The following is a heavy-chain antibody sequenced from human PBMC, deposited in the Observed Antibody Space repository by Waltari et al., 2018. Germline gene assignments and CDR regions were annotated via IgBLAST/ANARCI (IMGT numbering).Heavy chain of an antibody. CDR3: ARDGDSTGRYGMDV. D-gene: IGHD2-21*02. V-gene: IGHV1-69*10. J-gene: IGHJ6*02. Sequence: QVQLVQSGAEVKKPGSSVKVSCKASGGTFSSYAISWVRQAPGQGLEWMGGIIPILGIANDPQKFQGRVTITADKSTSTAYMELSSLRSEDTAVYYCARDGDSTGRYGMDVWGQGTTVTVSS. CDR1: GGTFSSYA. CDR2: IIPILGIA.